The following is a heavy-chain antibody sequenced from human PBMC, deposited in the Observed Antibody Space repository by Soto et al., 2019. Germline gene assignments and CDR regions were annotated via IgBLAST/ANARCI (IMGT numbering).Heavy chain of an antibody. D-gene: IGHD6-13*01. V-gene: IGHV4-34*01. CDR1: GGSFSGYY. J-gene: IGHJ4*02. CDR3: ARGGYSGLSY. CDR2: VNHSGST. Sequence: QVQLQQWGAGLLKPMETLSLTCAVYGGSFSGYYWSWIRQPPGKGLEWIGEVNHSGSTNYNPSLKSRVTISVDTSKNQFSLKLSSVTAADTAGYYCARGGYSGLSYWGQGTLVTVSS.